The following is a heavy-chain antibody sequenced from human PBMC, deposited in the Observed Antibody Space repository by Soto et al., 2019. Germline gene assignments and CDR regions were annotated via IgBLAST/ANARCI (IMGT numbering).Heavy chain of an antibody. J-gene: IGHJ3*02. CDR3: ARVEAVAGNDAFDI. D-gene: IGHD6-19*01. V-gene: IGHV1-18*04. CDR1: GYTFTSYG. Sequence: ASVKVSCKASGYTFTSYGISWVRQAPGQGLEWMGWISAYNGNTNYAQKLQGRVTMTTDTSTSKAYMELRSLRSDDTAVYYCARVEAVAGNDAFDIWGQGTMVTVS. CDR2: ISAYNGNT.